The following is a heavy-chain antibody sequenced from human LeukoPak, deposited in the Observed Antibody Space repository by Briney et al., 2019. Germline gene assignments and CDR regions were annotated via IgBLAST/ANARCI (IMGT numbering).Heavy chain of an antibody. Sequence: GGSLRLSCAASGFTFSSYEMNWVRQAPPQGQEWVSYISSSGSSISYSDSAQGRFAISSDNAKNSLNLQMDTLRGEDTTVYYFSRGAPGLGKSVDSWGQGTLVTV. CDR1: GFTFSSYE. D-gene: IGHD3-16*01. J-gene: IGHJ4*02. CDR3: SRGAPGLGKSVDS. CDR2: ISSSGSSI. V-gene: IGHV3-48*03.